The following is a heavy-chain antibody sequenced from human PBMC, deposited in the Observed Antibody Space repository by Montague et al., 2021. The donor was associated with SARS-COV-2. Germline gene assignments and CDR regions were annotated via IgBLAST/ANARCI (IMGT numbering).Heavy chain of an antibody. J-gene: IGHJ3*02. CDR3: TRDYRGIVGDGLDI. Sequence: SLRLSCAASGFTFSNYDMNWVRQAPGKGPEWISYISTSAYTTSYAGSVKGRFTMSRDNGKDSLYLQMNSLRVEDTAVYYCTRDYRGIVGDGLDIWGQGTKVTVSS. CDR1: GFTFSNYD. CDR2: ISTSAYTT. V-gene: IGHV3-48*03. D-gene: IGHD3-16*02.